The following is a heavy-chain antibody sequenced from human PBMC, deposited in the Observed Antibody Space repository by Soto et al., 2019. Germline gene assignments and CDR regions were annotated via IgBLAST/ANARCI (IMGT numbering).Heavy chain of an antibody. CDR3: AREGAASHSYYYGTDV. D-gene: IGHD3-16*01. J-gene: IGHJ6*02. CDR2: IYHSGST. Sequence: LSLTCTVSGGSISSGDSWWSWIRQSPGKGLEWTGYIYHSGSTYYNPSLESRVTISVDTSKNQFSLKLNSVTAADTAVYYCAREGAASHSYYYGTDVWGQGTTVTVSS. CDR1: GGSISSGDSW. V-gene: IGHV4-30-4*08.